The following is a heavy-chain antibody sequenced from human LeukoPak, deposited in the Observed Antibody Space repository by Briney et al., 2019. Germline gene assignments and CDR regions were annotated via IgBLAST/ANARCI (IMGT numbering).Heavy chain of an antibody. V-gene: IGHV4-59*08. CDR2: IYYSGST. CDR3: ARHLRGMVRGVKASRYYYYYMDV. Sequence: SETLSLTCTVSGGSISSYYWSWIRQPPGKGLEWIGYIYYSGSTYYNPSLRSRVTISIDTSENQFSLKLSSVTAADTALYYCARHLRGMVRGVKASRYYYYYMDVWGKGTTVTISS. J-gene: IGHJ6*03. CDR1: GGSISSYY. D-gene: IGHD3-10*01.